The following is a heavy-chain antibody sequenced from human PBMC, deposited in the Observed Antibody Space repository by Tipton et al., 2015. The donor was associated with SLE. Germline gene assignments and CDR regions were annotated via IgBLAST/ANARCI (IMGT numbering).Heavy chain of an antibody. CDR3: ARDRADFDI. D-gene: IGHD1-26*01. Sequence: TLSLTCTVSGGSISSGSYYWSWIRQPAGKGLEWIGYIYYSGSTNYNPSLKSRVTISVDTSKNQSSLKLSSVTAADTAVYYCARDRADFDIWGQGTMVTVSS. J-gene: IGHJ3*02. CDR1: GGSISSGSYY. CDR2: IYYSGST. V-gene: IGHV4-61*10.